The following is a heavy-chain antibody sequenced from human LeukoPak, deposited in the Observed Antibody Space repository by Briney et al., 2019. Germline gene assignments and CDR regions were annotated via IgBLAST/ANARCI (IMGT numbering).Heavy chain of an antibody. Sequence: GESLKISCKGSGYSFTSYWIGWVRQMPGKGLEWMGIIYPGDSDTRYSPAFQGQVTISADKSITTAYLQRSRLKASDNGMYYCAKLFGGLGSGSYYIDYWGQGTLVTLSS. CDR1: GYSFTSYW. D-gene: IGHD3-10*01. CDR3: AKLFGGLGSGSYYIDY. J-gene: IGHJ4*02. V-gene: IGHV5-51*01. CDR2: IYPGDSDT.